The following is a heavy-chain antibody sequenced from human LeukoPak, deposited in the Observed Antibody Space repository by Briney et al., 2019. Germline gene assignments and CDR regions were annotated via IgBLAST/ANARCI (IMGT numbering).Heavy chain of an antibody. V-gene: IGHV3-30*02. J-gene: IGHJ4*02. CDR1: GFTFSSYG. CDR2: IRYDGSNK. Sequence: GGSLRLSCAASGFTFSSYGMHWVRQAPGKGLEWVAFIRYDGSNKYYADSVRGRFTISRDNSKNTLYLQMNSLRAEDTAVYYCAKGAIVGATLNYWGQGTLVTVSP. D-gene: IGHD1-26*01. CDR3: AKGAIVGATLNY.